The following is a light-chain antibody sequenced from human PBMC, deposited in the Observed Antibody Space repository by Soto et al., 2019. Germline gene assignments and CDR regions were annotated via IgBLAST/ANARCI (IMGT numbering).Light chain of an antibody. V-gene: IGKV3-20*01. Sequence: EIVLTQSPRTLSLSPGEKATLYCRASQTINSSHLDWHQQKPGQAPSHLIYGASSRANDIPDRFSGSGYGADFPLNISRLKHEERAGYYCQRYDSSHRTFGPGTKVEIK. CDR2: GAS. CDR1: QTINSSH. J-gene: IGKJ1*01. CDR3: QRYDSSHRT.